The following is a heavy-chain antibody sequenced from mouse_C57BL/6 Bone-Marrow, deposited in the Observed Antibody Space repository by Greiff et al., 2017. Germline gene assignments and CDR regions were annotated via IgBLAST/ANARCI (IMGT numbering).Heavy chain of an antibody. Sequence: VQLQQSGAELVKPGASVKMSCKASGYTFTTYPIEWMKQNHGKSLEWIGNFHPYNDDTKYNEKFKGKATLTVEKSSSTVYLELSRITSDDSAVYDVSRREIWGADARDYGGQGTAVTVSA. CDR3: SRREIWGADARDY. CDR1: GYTFTTYP. CDR2: FHPYNDDT. D-gene: IGHD1-1*02. V-gene: IGHV1-47*01. J-gene: IGHJ4*01.